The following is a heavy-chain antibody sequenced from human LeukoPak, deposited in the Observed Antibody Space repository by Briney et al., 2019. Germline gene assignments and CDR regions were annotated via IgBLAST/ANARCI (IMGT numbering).Heavy chain of an antibody. CDR1: GYTFTSYG. Sequence: ASVKVSCKASGYTFTSYGISWVRQAPGQGLEWMGWISAYNGNTNYAQKLQGRVTMTTDTSTSTAYMELRSLRSDDTAVYYCARWSSSPNDYKYYYGMDVWGQGTTVTVSS. D-gene: IGHD6-13*01. CDR2: ISAYNGNT. J-gene: IGHJ6*02. V-gene: IGHV1-18*01. CDR3: ARWSSSPNDYKYYYGMDV.